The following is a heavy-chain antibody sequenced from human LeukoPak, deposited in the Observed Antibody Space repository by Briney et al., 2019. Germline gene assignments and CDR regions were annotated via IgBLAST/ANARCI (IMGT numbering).Heavy chain of an antibody. CDR1: GFSFNVYS. CDR3: ARDGGWAVRGADY. CDR2: IKQDGSQK. V-gene: IGHV3-7*01. Sequence: GGSLRLSCGASGFSFNVYSMSWVRQAPGKGLEWVANIKQDGSQKYYVDSVKGRFTISRDNAKNSLYLQMNSLRAEDTAVYYCARDGGWAVRGADYWGQGTLVIVSS. J-gene: IGHJ4*02. D-gene: IGHD3-10*01.